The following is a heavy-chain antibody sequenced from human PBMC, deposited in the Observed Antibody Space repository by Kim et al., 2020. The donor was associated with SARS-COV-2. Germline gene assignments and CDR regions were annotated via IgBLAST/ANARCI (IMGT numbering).Heavy chain of an antibody. CDR2: IYYSGTT. CDR1: GGSISSTTYY. J-gene: IGHJ4*02. Sequence: SETLSLTCTVSGGSISSTTYYWGWIRQSPGKGLAWIGSIYYSGTTYHNPSLKSRVTISVDTSKNQFSLKLTSVTAADTAVYYCARHSPLRGTFDYWGLGTLVTVSS. V-gene: IGHV4-39*01. CDR3: ARHSPLRGTFDY.